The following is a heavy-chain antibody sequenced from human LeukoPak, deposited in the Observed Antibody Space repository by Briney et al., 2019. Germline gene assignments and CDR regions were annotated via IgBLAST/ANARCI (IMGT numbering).Heavy chain of an antibody. J-gene: IGHJ6*03. Sequence: GSLRLSCAASGFTFSNAWMSWVRQPPGKGLEWIGTIYYSGSTYYNPSLKSRVTISADTSKNQFSLKLSSVTAADTAVYYCARHSGSFYFYYYMDVWGKGTTVTVSS. CDR1: GFTFSNAW. CDR3: ARHSGSFYFYYYMDV. D-gene: IGHD1-26*01. V-gene: IGHV4-4*02. CDR2: IYYSGST.